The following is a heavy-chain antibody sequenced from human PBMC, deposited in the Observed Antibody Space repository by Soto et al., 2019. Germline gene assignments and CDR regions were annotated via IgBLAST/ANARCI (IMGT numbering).Heavy chain of an antibody. J-gene: IGHJ6*02. CDR2: IKSKTDGGTT. Sequence: NPGGSLRLSCAASGFTFSNAWMSWVRQAPGKGLEWVGRIKSKTDGGTTDYAAPVKGRFTISRDDSKNTLYLQMNSLKTEDTAVYYCTTVGCSSTSCWAPYYYYYGMDVWGQGTTVTVSS. V-gene: IGHV3-15*01. CDR1: GFTFSNAW. CDR3: TTVGCSSTSCWAPYYYYYGMDV. D-gene: IGHD2-2*01.